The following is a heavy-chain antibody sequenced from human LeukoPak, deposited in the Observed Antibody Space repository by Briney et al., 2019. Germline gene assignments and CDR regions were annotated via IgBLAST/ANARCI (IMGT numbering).Heavy chain of an antibody. Sequence: PGGSLRLSCAASGLTFSSYAMNWVRQAPGKGLEWVSVMSGNGGSTYYADSVRGRFTISRDNSKSTLYLQMSSLRAEDTALYYCTGSYYYEYFQHWGQGTLVTVSS. V-gene: IGHV3-23*01. D-gene: IGHD3-22*01. J-gene: IGHJ1*01. CDR2: MSGNGGST. CDR3: TGSYYYEYFQH. CDR1: GLTFSSYA.